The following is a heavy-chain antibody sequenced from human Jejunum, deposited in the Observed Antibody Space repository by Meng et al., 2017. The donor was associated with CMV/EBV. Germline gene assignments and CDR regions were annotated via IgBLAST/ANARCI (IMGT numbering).Heavy chain of an antibody. CDR2: ISGISAST. CDR1: TVSNYA. CDR3: AKMSFDLWSGYYALDL. J-gene: IGHJ3*01. Sequence: TVSNYAMNWVRQAPGKGLEWGSGISGISASTKYAASVKGRFTFSRDNSNNTLYLQMNSLRAEDTAVYYCAKMSFDLWSGYYALDLWGQGRMVTVSS. D-gene: IGHD3-3*01. V-gene: IGHV3-23*01.